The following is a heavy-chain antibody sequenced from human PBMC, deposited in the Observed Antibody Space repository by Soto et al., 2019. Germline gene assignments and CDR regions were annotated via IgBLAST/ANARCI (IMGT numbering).Heavy chain of an antibody. Sequence: PSETLSLTCTVSGGSISSYYWSWIRQPPGKGLEWIGYIYYSGSTNYNPSLKSRVTISVGTSKDQFSLKLSSVTAADTAVYYCARGRYGGYNDAFDIWGQGTMVTVSS. CDR1: GGSISSYY. D-gene: IGHD1-26*01. J-gene: IGHJ3*02. V-gene: IGHV4-59*01. CDR2: IYYSGST. CDR3: ARGRYGGYNDAFDI.